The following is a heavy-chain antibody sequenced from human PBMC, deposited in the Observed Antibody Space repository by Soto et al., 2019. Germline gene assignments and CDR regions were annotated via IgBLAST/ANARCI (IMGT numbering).Heavy chain of an antibody. CDR2: IIPIFGTA. Sequence: ASVKVSCKASGGTFSSYAISWVRQAPGQGLEWMGGIIPIFGTANYAQKFQGRVTITADESTSTAYMELSSLRSEDTAVYYCATGYCSGGSCYQKKHYYYCGMYVWGQGTTVTVSS. J-gene: IGHJ6*02. CDR1: GGTFSSYA. D-gene: IGHD2-15*01. CDR3: ATGYCSGGSCYQKKHYYYCGMYV. V-gene: IGHV1-69*13.